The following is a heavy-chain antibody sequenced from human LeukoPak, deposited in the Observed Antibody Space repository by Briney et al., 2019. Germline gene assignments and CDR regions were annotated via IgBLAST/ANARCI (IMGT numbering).Heavy chain of an antibody. V-gene: IGHV4-59*12. CDR3: ARGFLEWSYFDY. CDR2: IYYSGST. J-gene: IGHJ4*02. CDR1: GGSISSYY. Sequence: SETLSLTCTVSGGSISSYYWSWIRQPPGKGLEWIGYIYYSGSTNYNPSLKSRVTISVDTSKNQFSLKLSSVTAADTAVYYCARGFLEWSYFDYWGQGTLVTVSS. D-gene: IGHD3-3*01.